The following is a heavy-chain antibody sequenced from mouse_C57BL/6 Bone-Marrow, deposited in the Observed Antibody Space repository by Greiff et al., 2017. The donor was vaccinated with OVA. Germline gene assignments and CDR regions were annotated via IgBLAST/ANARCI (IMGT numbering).Heavy chain of an antibody. Sequence: VQLQQSGPGLVKPSQSLFLTCSITGFPITSGYYWIWIRQSPGKPLEWMGFITHSGETFYNPSLQSPISITRETSKNQFFLQWSSVTTEDTAMYYCAGELAWFAYWGQGTLVTVSA. D-gene: IGHD4-1*01. V-gene: IGHV12-3*01. CDR2: ITHSGET. J-gene: IGHJ3*01. CDR1: GFPITSGYY. CDR3: AGELAWFAY.